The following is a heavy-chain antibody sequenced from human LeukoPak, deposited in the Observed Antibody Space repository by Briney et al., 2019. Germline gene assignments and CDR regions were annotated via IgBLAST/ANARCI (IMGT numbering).Heavy chain of an antibody. D-gene: IGHD6-19*01. J-gene: IGHJ4*02. CDR2: IYPGDSDT. CDR3: ARHGTRYSSGWYGGDDH. V-gene: IGHV5-51*01. CDR1: GYSFTSYW. Sequence: GESLKISCKGSGYSFTSYWIGWVRQMPGKGLEWMGIIYPGDSDTRYSPSFQGQVTISADKSISTAYLQWSSLKASDTAMYYCARHGTRYSSGWYGGDDHWGQGTLVTVSS.